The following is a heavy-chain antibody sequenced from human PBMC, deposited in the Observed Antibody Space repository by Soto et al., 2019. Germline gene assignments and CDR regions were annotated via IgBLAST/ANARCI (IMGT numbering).Heavy chain of an antibody. CDR2: ISYDGSNK. J-gene: IGHJ4*02. CDR3: ARSTIVAPPSN. Sequence: LRLSCAASGFSFSNYAMQWVRQAPGKGLEWVAVISYDGSNKYYADSVKGRFTISRDNSKNTMYLQMDSLRAEDTAVYYCARSTIVAPPSNWGQGTLVTVSS. D-gene: IGHD6-6*01. V-gene: IGHV3-30*14. CDR1: GFSFSNYA.